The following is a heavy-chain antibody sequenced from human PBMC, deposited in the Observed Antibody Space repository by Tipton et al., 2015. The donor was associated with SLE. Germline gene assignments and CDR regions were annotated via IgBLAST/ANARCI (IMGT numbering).Heavy chain of an antibody. CDR3: AREMFIVRTTPEWYYYFYMDV. CDR1: GDSISTGNHY. V-gene: IGHV4-61*02. Sequence: LRLSCTVSGDSISTGNHYWTWIRQPAGKGLEWIGRVYTSGTTNYNPSLKSRVTISLDTSKNLFSLKLTSVTAADTAMYYCAREMFIVRTTPEWYYYFYMDVWGKGTTVTVSS. D-gene: IGHD1-26*01. J-gene: IGHJ6*03. CDR2: VYTSGTT.